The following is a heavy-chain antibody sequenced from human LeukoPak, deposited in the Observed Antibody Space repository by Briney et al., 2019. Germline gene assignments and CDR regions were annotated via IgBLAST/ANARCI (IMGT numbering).Heavy chain of an antibody. CDR1: GGSFSGYY. Sequence: PSETLSLTCAVYGGSFSGYYWSWIRQLPGKGLEWIGEINHSGSTNYNPSLKSRVTISVDTSKNQFSLKLSSVTAADTAVYYCARGQWLVHYYYYGMDVWGKGTTVTVSS. J-gene: IGHJ6*04. V-gene: IGHV4-34*01. CDR2: INHSGST. D-gene: IGHD6-19*01. CDR3: ARGQWLVHYYYYGMDV.